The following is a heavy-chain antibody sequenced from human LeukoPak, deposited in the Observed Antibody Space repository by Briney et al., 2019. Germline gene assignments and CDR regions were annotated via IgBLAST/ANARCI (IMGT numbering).Heavy chain of an antibody. CDR3: ASPYGDLDY. Sequence: WVRQPPGKGLEWIGSIYYSGSTYYNPSLKSRVTISVDTSKNQFSLKLSSVTAADTAVYYCASPYGDLDYWGQGTLVTVSS. J-gene: IGHJ4*02. CDR2: IYYSGST. D-gene: IGHD4-17*01. V-gene: IGHV4-39*01.